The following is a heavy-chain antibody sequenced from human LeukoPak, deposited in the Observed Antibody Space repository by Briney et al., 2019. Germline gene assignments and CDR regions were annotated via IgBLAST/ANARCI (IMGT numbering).Heavy chain of an antibody. J-gene: IGHJ6*02. CDR2: IYAGGNT. Sequence: GGSLRLSCAASGFTVTSNYMSWVRQAPGKGLEWVSVIYAGGNTYYADSVKGRFTISRDNSKNTLYLQMNSLRAEDTAVYYCARDPPAKYSSGWYTWYYYYGMDVWGQGTTVTVSS. D-gene: IGHD6-19*01. CDR1: GFTVTSNY. CDR3: ARDPPAKYSSGWYTWYYYYGMDV. V-gene: IGHV3-66*01.